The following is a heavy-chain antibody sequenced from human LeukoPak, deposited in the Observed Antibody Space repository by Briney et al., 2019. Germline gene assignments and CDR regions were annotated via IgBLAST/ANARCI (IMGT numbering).Heavy chain of an antibody. D-gene: IGHD2-15*01. V-gene: IGHV4-59*08. J-gene: IGHJ4*02. CDR2: IYYSGST. CDR3: ARMVAAARYFDY. CDR1: VGSISRYY. Sequence: AETLSLTCTVSVGSISRYYWSWIRQPPGKGLEWIGYIYYSGSTNYNPSLKSRVTISVDTSKNQFSLKLSSVTAADTAVYYCARMVAAARYFDYWGQGTLVTVSS.